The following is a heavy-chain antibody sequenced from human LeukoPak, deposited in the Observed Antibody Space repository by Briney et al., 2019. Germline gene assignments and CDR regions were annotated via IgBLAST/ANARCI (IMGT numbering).Heavy chain of an antibody. CDR1: GYTFASYA. J-gene: IGHJ1*01. CDR3: ARFTGIAVAGSKVAGYCHH. Sequence: SVKVSCKASGYTFASYAISWVRQAPGQGLEWMGGIIPIFGTANYAQKFQGRVTITADESTSTAYMELSSLRSDDTAVYYCARFTGIAVAGSKVAGYCHHWGQGTLVTVSS. D-gene: IGHD6-19*01. CDR2: IIPIFGTA. V-gene: IGHV1-69*13.